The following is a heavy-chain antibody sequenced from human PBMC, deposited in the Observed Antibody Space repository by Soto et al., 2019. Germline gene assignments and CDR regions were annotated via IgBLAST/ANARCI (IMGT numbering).Heavy chain of an antibody. D-gene: IGHD2-21*02. CDR3: VCFECGRMEVVTAMEANGY. CDR1: GFTFSSYW. J-gene: IGHJ4*02. Sequence: GGSLRLSCAASGFTFSSYWMHWVRQGPGKGLVWVSRVNSDESTTSYADPVKGRFTISRDNAKNTLYLQMSSLRVEDTALYYCVCFECGRMEVVTAMEANGYWGQGTLVTVSS. CDR2: VNSDESTT. V-gene: IGHV3-74*01.